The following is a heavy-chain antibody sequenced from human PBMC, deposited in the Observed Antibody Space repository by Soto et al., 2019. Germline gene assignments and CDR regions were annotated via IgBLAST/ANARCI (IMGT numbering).Heavy chain of an antibody. CDR1: GFTFSNQG. V-gene: IGHV3-23*01. CDR2: VSGSGGFT. J-gene: IGHJ4*02. Sequence: GGSLRLSCAASGFTFSNQGMNWVRQGPGKGLEWVSSVSGSGGFTYYADSVKGRLTISRDNSKNTLYLQMNSLRAEDTAIYYCAKVGEEDYYDSSGYFDYWGQGTLVTVSS. CDR3: AKVGEEDYYDSSGYFDY. D-gene: IGHD3-22*01.